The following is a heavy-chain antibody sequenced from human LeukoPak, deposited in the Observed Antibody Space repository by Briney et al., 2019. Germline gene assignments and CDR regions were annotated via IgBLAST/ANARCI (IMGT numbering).Heavy chain of an antibody. CDR3: ARVCIVVVEVYYYYYGMDV. CDR1: GGSFSGYY. Sequence: SETLSLTCAVYGGSFSGYYWSWIRQPPGKGLEWIGEINHSGSTNYNPSLKSRVTISVDTSKNQFSLKLSSVTAADTAVYYCARVCIVVVEVYYYYYGMDVWGQGTTVTVSS. J-gene: IGHJ6*02. D-gene: IGHD2-2*01. CDR2: INHSGST. V-gene: IGHV4-34*01.